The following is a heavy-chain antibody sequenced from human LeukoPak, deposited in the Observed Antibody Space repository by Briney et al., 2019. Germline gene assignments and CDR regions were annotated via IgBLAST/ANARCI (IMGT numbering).Heavy chain of an antibody. D-gene: IGHD6-13*01. J-gene: IGHJ5*02. Sequence: SETLSLTCTVSGGSISIYYWSWIRQPPGKGLESIGYIYYSGSTNYNPSLKSRVTISVDTSKNQFSLKLSSVTAADTAVYYCARGVAAAGTWWFDPWGQGTLVTVSS. V-gene: IGHV4-59*08. CDR1: GGSISIYY. CDR2: IYYSGST. CDR3: ARGVAAAGTWWFDP.